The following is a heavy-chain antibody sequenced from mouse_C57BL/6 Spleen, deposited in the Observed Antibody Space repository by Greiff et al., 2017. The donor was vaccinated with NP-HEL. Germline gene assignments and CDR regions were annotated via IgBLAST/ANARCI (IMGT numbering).Heavy chain of an antibody. CDR1: GYTFTSYW. D-gene: IGHD1-1*01. Sequence: QVQLQQPGAELVKPGASVKLSCKASGYTFTSYWMQWVKQRPGQGLEWIGEIDPSDSYTNYNQKFKGKATLTVDTSSSTAYMQLSSLTSEDSAVYYCAGSTVVATDGFAYWGQGTLVTVSA. CDR2: IDPSDSYT. CDR3: AGSTVVATDGFAY. V-gene: IGHV1-50*01. J-gene: IGHJ3*01.